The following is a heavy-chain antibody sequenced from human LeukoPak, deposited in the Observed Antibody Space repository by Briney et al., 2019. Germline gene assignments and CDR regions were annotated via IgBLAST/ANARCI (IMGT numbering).Heavy chain of an antibody. J-gene: IGHJ5*02. CDR2: IYYSGST. V-gene: IGHV4-39*01. CDR3: ARQTGHYYGSGSRRKTNWFDP. D-gene: IGHD3-10*01. Sequence: SETLSLTCTVSGGSISSRSYYWGWIRQPPGKGLEWIGSIYYSGSTYYNPSLKSRVTISVDTSKNQFSLKLSSVTAADTAVYYCARQTGHYYGSGSRRKTNWFDPWGQGTLVTVSS. CDR1: GGSISSRSYY.